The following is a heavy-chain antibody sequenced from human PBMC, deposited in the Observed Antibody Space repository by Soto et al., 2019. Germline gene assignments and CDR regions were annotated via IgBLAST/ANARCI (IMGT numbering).Heavy chain of an antibody. J-gene: IGHJ4*02. CDR1: AFTFGDYA. D-gene: IGHD3-10*01. V-gene: IGHV3-49*04. CDR3: TMIRGVMRVY. CDR2: FSSKNHGGTT. Sequence: GGSLRLSCTAPAFTFGDYAMSWVRQAPGDGPEWVGFFSSKNHGGTTEYAASVKGRFTIPRDDSKSIAYLQMNSLNPEGTAGYYCTMIRGVMRVYWGPGTLVTVSS.